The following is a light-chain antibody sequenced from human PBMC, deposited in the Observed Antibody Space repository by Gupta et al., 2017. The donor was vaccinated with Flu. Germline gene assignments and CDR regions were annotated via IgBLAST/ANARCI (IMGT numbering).Light chain of an antibody. CDR3: LQNSVFPQT. J-gene: IGKJ1*01. CDR2: AAS. CDR1: RDSKKY. V-gene: IGKV1-6*01. Sequence: PSLVSAAVGDRVTITGRASRDSKKYFGWYQHKPGQAPQRLIYAASRLQTGVPARFSGSGTGSDFTLTIDSLEPEDFATYYCLQNSVFPQTFGQGTRLEV.